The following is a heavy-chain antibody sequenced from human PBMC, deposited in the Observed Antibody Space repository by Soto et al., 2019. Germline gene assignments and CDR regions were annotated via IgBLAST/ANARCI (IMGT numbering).Heavy chain of an antibody. CDR2: IYYSGCT. D-gene: IGHD3-10*01. J-gene: IGHJ5*02. Sequence: PSETLSLTCTVSGGSISSYYWSWIWQPPGKGLEWIGYIYYSGCTNYNPSLKSRVTISVDTSKNQFSLKLSSVTAADTAVYCCARLLFGAANWFDPWGQGTLVTVSS. V-gene: IGHV4-59*01. CDR3: ARLLFGAANWFDP. CDR1: GGSISSYY.